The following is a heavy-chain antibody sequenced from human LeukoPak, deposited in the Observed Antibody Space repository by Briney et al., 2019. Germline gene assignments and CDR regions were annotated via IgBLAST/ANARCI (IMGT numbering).Heavy chain of an antibody. CDR3: AKDASSGTYYDH. CDR1: GFTFSSYD. Sequence: GGSLRLSCAASGFTFSSYDMSWVRQAPGKGLEWVSAISSSGGSTYYADSVKDRFTISRDNSKNTLYLQMHSLRAEDTAVYYCAKDASSGTYYDHWGQGTLATVSS. D-gene: IGHD1-26*01. CDR2: ISSSGGST. V-gene: IGHV3-23*01. J-gene: IGHJ4*02.